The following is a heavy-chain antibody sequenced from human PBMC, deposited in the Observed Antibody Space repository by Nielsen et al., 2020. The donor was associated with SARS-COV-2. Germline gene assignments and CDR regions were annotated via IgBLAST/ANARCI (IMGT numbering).Heavy chain of an antibody. CDR2: ISWNSGSI. J-gene: IGHJ4*02. D-gene: IGHD3-10*01. Sequence: GGSLRLSCAASGFTFDDYAMHWVRQAPGKGLEWVSGISWNSGSIGYADSVKGRFTISRDNAKNSLYLQMNSLRAEDTALYYCAKDTDPLYYYGSGSFDYWGQGTLVTVSS. CDR1: GFTFDDYA. CDR3: AKDTDPLYYYGSGSFDY. V-gene: IGHV3-9*01.